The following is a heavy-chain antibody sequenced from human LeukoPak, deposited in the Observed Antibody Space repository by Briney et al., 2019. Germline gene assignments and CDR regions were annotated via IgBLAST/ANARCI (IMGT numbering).Heavy chain of an antibody. D-gene: IGHD2-8*01. J-gene: IGHJ6*02. V-gene: IGHV3-23*01. CDR1: GFTFSSYA. Sequence: HPGGSLRLSCAASGFTFSSYAMSWVRQAPGKGLEWVSAISGSGGSTYYADSVKGRFTISRDNSKNTLYLQMNSLRAEDTAVYYCVHWCMLCPQGYYYGMDVWGQGTTVTVSS. CDR2: ISGSGGST. CDR3: VHWCMLCPQGYYYGMDV.